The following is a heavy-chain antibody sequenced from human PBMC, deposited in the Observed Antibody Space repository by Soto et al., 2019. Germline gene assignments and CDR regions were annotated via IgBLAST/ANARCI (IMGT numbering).Heavy chain of an antibody. Sequence: PSETLSLTCTVSGGSISSYYWSWIRQPPGKGLEWIGYIYYSGSTNYNPSLKSRVTISVDTSKNQFSLKLSSVTAADTAVYYCARVGVVGGGYYYYYYYMDVWGKGTTVTVSS. CDR1: GGSISSYY. D-gene: IGHD3-16*01. V-gene: IGHV4-59*01. CDR3: ARVGVVGGGYYYYYYYMDV. CDR2: IYYSGST. J-gene: IGHJ6*03.